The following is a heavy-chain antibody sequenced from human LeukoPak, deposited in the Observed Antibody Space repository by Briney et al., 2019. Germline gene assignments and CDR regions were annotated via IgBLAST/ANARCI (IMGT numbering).Heavy chain of an antibody. CDR2: LLHSGST. CDR1: GGSISGNSYY. D-gene: IGHD5-18*01. J-gene: IGHJ4*02. V-gene: IGHV4-39*07. Sequence: SETLSLTCTVSGGSISGNSYYWGWIRQPPGKGLEWIGALLHSGSTFYNPSLKSRVTISVDRSKNQFSLKLSSVTAADTAVYYCARDICGYNYGCFDSWGQGTLVTVSS. CDR3: ARDICGYNYGCFDS.